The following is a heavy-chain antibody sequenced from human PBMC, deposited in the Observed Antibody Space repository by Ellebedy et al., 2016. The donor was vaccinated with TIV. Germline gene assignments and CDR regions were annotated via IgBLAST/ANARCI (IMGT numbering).Heavy chain of an antibody. D-gene: IGHD3-10*01. CDR2: ISYDGSFN. CDR1: GFIFSSYA. CDR3: ARRGRGPVGFDY. Sequence: GESLKISCAASGFIFSSYAMHWVRQAPGKGLEWVAVISYDGSFNSYADFVKGRFTISRDNSKDTLYLQMNSLRVEDTAVYYCARRGRGPVGFDYWGQGTLVTVSS. V-gene: IGHV3-30*04. J-gene: IGHJ4*02.